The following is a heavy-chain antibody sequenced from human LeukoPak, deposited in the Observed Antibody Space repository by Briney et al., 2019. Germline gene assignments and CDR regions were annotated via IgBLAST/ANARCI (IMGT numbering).Heavy chain of an antibody. Sequence: SVKVSCKASGSTFSSYAISWVRQAPGQGLEWMGGIIPIFGTANYAQKFQGRVTITTDESTSTAYMELSSLRSEDTAVYYCARDQGSSSWYEVYFDYWGQGTLVTVSS. CDR1: GSTFSSYA. CDR3: ARDQGSSSWYEVYFDY. V-gene: IGHV1-69*05. J-gene: IGHJ4*02. D-gene: IGHD6-13*01. CDR2: IIPIFGTA.